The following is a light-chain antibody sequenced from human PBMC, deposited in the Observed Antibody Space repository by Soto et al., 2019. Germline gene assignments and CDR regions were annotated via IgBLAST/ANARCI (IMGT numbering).Light chain of an antibody. CDR3: QQYFNTPLT. CDR2: WAS. CDR1: QNVLNRANDNNY. J-gene: IGKJ4*01. Sequence: DIVMTQSPDSLAVSLGERATINCKSSQNVLNRANDNNYIAWDQQKPGQPPKLLIYWASTRESDVPDRFSGSGSATDFTLTISSLQAGDVAVYFCQQYFNTPLTFGGGTKVEIK. V-gene: IGKV4-1*01.